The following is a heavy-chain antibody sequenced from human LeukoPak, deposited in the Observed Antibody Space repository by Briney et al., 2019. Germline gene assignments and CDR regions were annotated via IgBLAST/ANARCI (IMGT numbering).Heavy chain of an antibody. CDR3: SRDKYSYGYEV. D-gene: IGHD5-18*01. CDR1: GGSISSYY. V-gene: IGHV4-59*01. Sequence: SETLSLTCTVSGGSISSYYWSWIRQPPGKGLEWIGYIYYSGSTNYNPSLKSRVTISVDTSKNQFSLKLSSVTAADTAGYYCSRDKYSYGYEVWGQGTLVTVSS. CDR2: IYYSGST. J-gene: IGHJ4*01.